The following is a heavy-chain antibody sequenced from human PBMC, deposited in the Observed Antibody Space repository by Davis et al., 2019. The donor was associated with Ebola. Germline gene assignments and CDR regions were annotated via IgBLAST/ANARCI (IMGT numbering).Heavy chain of an antibody. D-gene: IGHD4-17*01. Sequence: PGGSLRLSCAASGFTLTTYVMSWVRQAPGKGLEWVSGISDSGATTYYADSVKGRFTISGDNSKNTLYLQMNSVRAEDTGLYYCAKRNYGDYNHYFDNWGQGTLVTVSS. CDR1: GFTLTTYV. CDR2: ISDSGATT. CDR3: AKRNYGDYNHYFDN. V-gene: IGHV3-23*01. J-gene: IGHJ4*02.